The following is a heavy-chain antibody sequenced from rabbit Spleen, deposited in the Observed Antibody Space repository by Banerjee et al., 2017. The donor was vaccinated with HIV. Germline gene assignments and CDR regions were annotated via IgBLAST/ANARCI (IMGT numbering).Heavy chain of an antibody. CDR3: ARDLVAVIGWNFNL. V-gene: IGHV1S45*01. J-gene: IGHJ4*01. Sequence: EQLEESGGGLVKPEGSLTLTCKASGVSLNDKDVMCWVRQAPGKGLEWIACINIATGKSVYASRAKGRFTMSRTSSTTVTLQMTSLTAADTATYFCARDLVAVIGWNFNLWGQGTLVTVS. D-gene: IGHD1-1*01. CDR2: INIATGKS. CDR1: GVSLNDKDV.